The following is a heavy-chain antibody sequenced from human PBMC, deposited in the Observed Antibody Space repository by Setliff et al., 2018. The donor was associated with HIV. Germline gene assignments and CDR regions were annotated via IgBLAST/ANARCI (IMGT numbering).Heavy chain of an antibody. CDR1: GGSISTSY. CDR2: IYISGTT. V-gene: IGHV4-4*09. CDR3: ARRIDNSGSFPDKNWFDT. J-gene: IGHJ5*02. Sequence: ASETLSLTCTVSGGSISTSYWNWIRQPPGKGLEWIAYIYISGTTNYNPSLKSRVTISLDTSKNQFSLKLTSVTAADTAVYYCARRIDNSGSFPDKNWFDTWGQGSLVTVSS. D-gene: IGHD3-10*01.